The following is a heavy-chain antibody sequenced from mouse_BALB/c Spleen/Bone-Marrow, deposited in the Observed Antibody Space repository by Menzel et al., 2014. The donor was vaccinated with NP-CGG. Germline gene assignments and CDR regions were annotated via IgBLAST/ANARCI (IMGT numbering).Heavy chain of an antibody. CDR1: GFDFSGYW. J-gene: IGHJ3*01. D-gene: IGHD2-3*01. CDR2: INPDRKTI. Sequence: EVKVEESGGGLVQPGGSLKLSCAASGFDFSGYWMSWVRQAPGKGLEWIGEINPDRKTINYTPSLKNKFIISRDNAKNTLYLQMSKVKSEDTALYYCARLGYYGWFAYWGQGTLVTVSA. V-gene: IGHV4-1*02. CDR3: ARLGYYGWFAY.